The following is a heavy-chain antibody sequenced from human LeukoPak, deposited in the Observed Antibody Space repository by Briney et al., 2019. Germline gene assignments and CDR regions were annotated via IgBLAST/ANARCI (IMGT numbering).Heavy chain of an antibody. J-gene: IGHJ3*02. D-gene: IGHD2-2*01. Sequence: GGSLRLSCAASGFSFNAYSMNWVRQAPGKGLEWVAVISYDGSNKYYADSVKGRFTISRDNSKNTLYLQMNSLRAEDTAVYYCARGDIVVVPAARGDAFDIWGQGTMVTVSS. CDR1: GFSFNAYS. CDR3: ARGDIVVVPAARGDAFDI. V-gene: IGHV3-30*03. CDR2: ISYDGSNK.